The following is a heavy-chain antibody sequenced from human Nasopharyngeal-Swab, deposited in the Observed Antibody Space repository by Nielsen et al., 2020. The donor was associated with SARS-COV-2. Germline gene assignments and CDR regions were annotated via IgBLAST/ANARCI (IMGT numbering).Heavy chain of an antibody. D-gene: IGHD3-9*01. CDR2: TYYGSKWYN. CDR3: VRGFLQTGFDY. CDR1: GDSVSSNNVG. J-gene: IGHJ4*02. V-gene: IGHV6-1*01. Sequence: SETLSLTCAISGDSVSSNNVGWNWIRQSPSRGLEWLGRTYYGSKWYNHYAPSVKSRVTIKPDTSKNQFSLQMDSVTPEDSAVYYCVRGFLQTGFDYWGQGTLVTVSS.